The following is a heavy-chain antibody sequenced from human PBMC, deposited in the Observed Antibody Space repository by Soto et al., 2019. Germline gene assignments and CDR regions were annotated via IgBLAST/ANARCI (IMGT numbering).Heavy chain of an antibody. CDR1: GFTFSSYA. J-gene: IGHJ4*02. Sequence: GGSLRLSCAASGFTFSSYAMHWVRQAPGKGLEWVAVISYDGSNKYYADSVKGRFTISRDNSKKTLYLQMNSLRAEDTAVYYCARDLMRSYFDWLMAYYFDYWGQGTLVTVSS. V-gene: IGHV3-30-3*01. CDR3: ARDLMRSYFDWLMAYYFDY. CDR2: ISYDGSNK. D-gene: IGHD3-9*01.